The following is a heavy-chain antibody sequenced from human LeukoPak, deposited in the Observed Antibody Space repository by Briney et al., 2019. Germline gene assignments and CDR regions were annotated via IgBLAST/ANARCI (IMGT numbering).Heavy chain of an antibody. V-gene: IGHV1-18*04. D-gene: IGHD3-9*01. CDR3: ARDRRDYDILTGYYRFVAFDY. Sequence: ASVKVSCKASGYTFTSYGISWVRQAPGQGLEWMGWISVYNGNTNYAQKLQGRVTMTTDTSTSTAYMELRSLRSDDTAVYYCARDRRDYDILTGYYRFVAFDYWGQGTLVTVSS. CDR2: ISVYNGNT. CDR1: GYTFTSYG. J-gene: IGHJ4*02.